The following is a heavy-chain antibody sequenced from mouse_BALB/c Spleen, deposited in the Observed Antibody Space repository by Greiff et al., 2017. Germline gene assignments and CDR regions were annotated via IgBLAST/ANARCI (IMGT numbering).Heavy chain of an antibody. Sequence: EVQGVESGGGLVKPGGSLKLSCAASGFTFSSYAMSWVRQTPEKRLEWVATICSGGSYTYYPDSVKGRFTISRDNAKNTLYLQMSSLRSEDTAMYYCARPLDSSGSWFAYWGQGTLVTVSA. D-gene: IGHD3-2*01. CDR3: ARPLDSSGSWFAY. J-gene: IGHJ3*01. CDR2: ICSGGSYT. V-gene: IGHV5-9-3*01. CDR1: GFTFSSYA.